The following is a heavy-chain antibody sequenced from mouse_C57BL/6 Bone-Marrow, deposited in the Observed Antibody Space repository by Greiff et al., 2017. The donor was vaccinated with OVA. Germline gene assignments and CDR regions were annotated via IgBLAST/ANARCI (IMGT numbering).Heavy chain of an antibody. V-gene: IGHV14-2*01. CDR1: GFNFKDYY. CDR3: ASPLGRGAWFAY. Sequence: VQLQQSGAELVKPGASVKLSCTASGFNFKDYYMHWVKQRTEQGLEWIGRIDPEDGETKYAPKFQGKATITADTSSNTAYLQLSSLTSEDTAVYYCASPLGRGAWFAYWGQGTLVTVSA. D-gene: IGHD4-1*01. CDR2: IDPEDGET. J-gene: IGHJ3*01.